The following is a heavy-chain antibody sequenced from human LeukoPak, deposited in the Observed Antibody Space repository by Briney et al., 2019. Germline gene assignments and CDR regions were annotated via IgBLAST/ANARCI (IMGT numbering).Heavy chain of an antibody. CDR1: GFTFSSYW. CDR2: INSDGSST. CDR3: ARDRFGVRGVMPD. D-gene: IGHD3-10*01. Sequence: GGSLRLSXAASGFTFSSYWMHWVRQAPGKGLVWVSRINSDGSSTSYADSVKGRFTISRDNAKNTLYLQMNSLRAEDTAVYYCARDRFGVRGVMPDWGQGTLVTVSS. J-gene: IGHJ4*02. V-gene: IGHV3-74*01.